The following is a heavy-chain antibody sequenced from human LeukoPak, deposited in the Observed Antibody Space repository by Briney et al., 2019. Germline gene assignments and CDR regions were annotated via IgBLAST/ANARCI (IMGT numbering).Heavy chain of an antibody. V-gene: IGHV5-51*01. D-gene: IGHD3-3*01. Sequence: KYGESLKISCKGSGYSFTSYWIGWVRQMPGKGLEWMGIICPGDSDTRYSPSLQGQVTISADKSISTAYLQWSSLKASDTAMCYCARHREWLLSDAFDIWGQGTMVTVSS. J-gene: IGHJ3*02. CDR3: ARHREWLLSDAFDI. CDR1: GYSFTSYW. CDR2: ICPGDSDT.